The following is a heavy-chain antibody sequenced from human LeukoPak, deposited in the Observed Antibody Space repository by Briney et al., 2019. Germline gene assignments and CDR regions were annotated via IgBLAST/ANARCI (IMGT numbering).Heavy chain of an antibody. J-gene: IGHJ3*02. D-gene: IGHD3-10*01. CDR1: GFTFSDYY. Sequence: GGSLRLSCAASGFTFSDYYMSWIRQAPGKGLEWVSYISSSSSYTNYADSVKGRFTLSRDNAKNSLYLQMNSLRAEDTAVYYCARRAMVRGVMNAFDIWGQGTMVTVSS. CDR3: ARRAMVRGVMNAFDI. CDR2: ISSSSSYT. V-gene: IGHV3-11*06.